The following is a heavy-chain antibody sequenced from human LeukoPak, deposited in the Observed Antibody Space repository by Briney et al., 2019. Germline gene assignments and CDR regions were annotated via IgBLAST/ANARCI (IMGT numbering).Heavy chain of an antibody. CDR2: IYTSGST. CDR1: GGSISSYY. V-gene: IGHV4-4*09. J-gene: IGHJ4*02. D-gene: IGHD3-22*01. Sequence: PSETLSLTCTVSGGSISSYYWSWIRQPPGKGLEWIGYIYTSGSTNYNPSLKSRVTISVDTSKNQFSLKLSSVTAADTAVYYCVRHGYYYDSSGYYGSFDYWGQGTLVTVSS. CDR3: VRHGYYYDSSGYYGSFDY.